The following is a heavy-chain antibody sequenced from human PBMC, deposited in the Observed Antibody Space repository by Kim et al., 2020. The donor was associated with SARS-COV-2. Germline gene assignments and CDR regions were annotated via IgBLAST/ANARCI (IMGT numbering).Heavy chain of an antibody. J-gene: IGHJ6*02. CDR1: GFTFSSYE. CDR2: ISSSGSTI. CDR3: ARSHLPYYDFWSGYYQEKPDYYYYGMDV. Sequence: GGSLRLSCAASGFTFSSYEMNWVRQAPGKGLEWVSYISSSGSTIYYADSVKGRFTISRDNAKNSLYLQMNSLRAEDTAVYYCARSHLPYYDFWSGYYQEKPDYYYYGMDVWGQGTTVTVSS. V-gene: IGHV3-48*03. D-gene: IGHD3-3*01.